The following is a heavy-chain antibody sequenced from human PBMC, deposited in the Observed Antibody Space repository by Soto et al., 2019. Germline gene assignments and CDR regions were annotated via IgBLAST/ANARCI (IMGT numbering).Heavy chain of an antibody. CDR2: VRGSGNKT. J-gene: IGHJ4*02. CDR1: GFTFSTYA. Sequence: EVQLLESGGGLVQPGGSLRLSCGVSGFTFSTYAMSWVRQAPGRGLGWVSAVRGSGNKTFYADSVKGRFTIPRDNSKNTLHLHMSSLRVEDTAVYYCVRGVRLHFDLWGQGTLVTVSS. CDR3: VRGVRLHFDL. V-gene: IGHV3-23*01.